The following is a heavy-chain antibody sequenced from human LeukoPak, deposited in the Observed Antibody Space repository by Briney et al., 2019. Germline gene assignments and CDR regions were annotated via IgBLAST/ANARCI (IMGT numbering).Heavy chain of an antibody. D-gene: IGHD4-23*01. CDR1: GFTFSSYS. CDR2: ISSSSSTI. CDR3: ARVNYGGNTVPYYFDY. J-gene: IGHJ4*02. Sequence: TGGSLRLSCAASGFTFSSYSMNWVRQAPGKGLEWVSYISSSSSTIYYADSVKGRFTISRDNAKNSLYLQMNSLRAEDTAVYYCARVNYGGNTVPYYFDYWGQGTLVTVSS. V-gene: IGHV3-48*04.